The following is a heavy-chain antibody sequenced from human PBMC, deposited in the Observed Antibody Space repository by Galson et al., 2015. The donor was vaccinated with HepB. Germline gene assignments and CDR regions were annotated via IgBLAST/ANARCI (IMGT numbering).Heavy chain of an antibody. V-gene: IGHV5-10-1*01. J-gene: IGHJ4*02. Sequence: QSGAEVKKPGESLRISCKGSGYSFTSYWISWVRQMPGKGLEWMGRIDPSDSYTNYSPSFQGHVTISADKSNSTAYLQWSSLKASDTAMYYCARHRGAAYQLLFHWGQGTLVTVSA. CDR3: ARHRGAAYQLLFH. D-gene: IGHD2-2*01. CDR2: IDPSDSYT. CDR1: GYSFTSYW.